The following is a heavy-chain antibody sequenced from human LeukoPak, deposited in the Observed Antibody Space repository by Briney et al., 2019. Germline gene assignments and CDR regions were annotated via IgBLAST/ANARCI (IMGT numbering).Heavy chain of an antibody. CDR3: ARDLGGTGPALDLHYYSYGMYV. D-gene: IGHD2-2*01. V-gene: IGHV6-1*01. J-gene: IGHJ6*02. CDR1: GDSVSSNSAA. Sequence: SQTLSLTCAISGDSVSSNSAAWSWIRQSPSRGLEWLGRTYYRSKWYNDYAVSVKSRITINPDTSKNQFSLQLNSVTPEDTAVYYCARDLGGTGPALDLHYYSYGMYVWGQGTTVTVSS. CDR2: TYYRSKWYN.